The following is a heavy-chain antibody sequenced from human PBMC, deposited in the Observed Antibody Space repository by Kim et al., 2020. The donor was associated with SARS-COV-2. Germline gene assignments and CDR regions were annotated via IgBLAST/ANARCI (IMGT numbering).Heavy chain of an antibody. V-gene: IGHV3-43*02. CDR2: ISGDGGST. D-gene: IGHD3-10*01. CDR3: AKATTGPYGSGSYYNPFFDY. J-gene: IGHJ4*02. CDR1: GFTFDDYA. Sequence: GGSLRLSCAASGFTFDDYAMHWVRQAPGKGLEWVSLISGDGGSTYYADSVKGRFTISRDNSKNSLYLQMNSLRTEDTALYYCAKATTGPYGSGSYYNPFFDYWGKGTLVTVSS.